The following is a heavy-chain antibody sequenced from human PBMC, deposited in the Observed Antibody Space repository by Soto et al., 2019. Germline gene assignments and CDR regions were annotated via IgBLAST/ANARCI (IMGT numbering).Heavy chain of an antibody. CDR1: GFTFTRYS. J-gene: IGHJ4*02. V-gene: IGHV3-21*06. CDR2: ISSTTNYI. CDR3: ARESEDLTSNFDY. Sequence: GGSLRLSCAASGFTFTRYSMNWVRQAPGKGLEWVSSISSTTNYIYYGDSMKGRFTISRDNAKNSLYLEMNSLRAEGTAVYYCARESEDLTSNFDYWGQGTLVTISS.